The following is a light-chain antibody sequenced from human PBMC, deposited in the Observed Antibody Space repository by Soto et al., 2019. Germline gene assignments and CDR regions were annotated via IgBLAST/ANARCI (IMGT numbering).Light chain of an antibody. CDR1: QSVSSN. CDR3: QQYNNGPRT. V-gene: IGKV3-15*01. CDR2: GAS. Sequence: EIVMTQSPATLSVSPGERATLSCRASQSVSSNLVWYQQKPGQAPRLLIYGASTRATGIPARFSGSGSGREFTLTISSLQPEDFAVYYCQQYNNGPRTFGQGTKVEIQ. J-gene: IGKJ1*01.